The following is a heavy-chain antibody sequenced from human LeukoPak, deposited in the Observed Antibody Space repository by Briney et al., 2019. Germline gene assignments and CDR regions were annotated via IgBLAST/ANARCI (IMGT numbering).Heavy chain of an antibody. V-gene: IGHV3-23*01. Sequence: GGSLRLSCAAPGFTFSSYAMSWVRQAPGKGLEWVSTISGNGGITYYADSMKGRFTISRDNSKNTLFLQMNSLRGEDTAVYYCAKDPVYGSGQSHPSDYWGQGTLVTVSS. CDR1: GFTFSSYA. CDR2: ISGNGGIT. J-gene: IGHJ4*02. CDR3: AKDPVYGSGQSHPSDY. D-gene: IGHD3-3*01.